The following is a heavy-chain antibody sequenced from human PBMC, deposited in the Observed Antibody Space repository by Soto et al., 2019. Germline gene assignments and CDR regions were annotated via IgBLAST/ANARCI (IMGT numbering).Heavy chain of an antibody. Sequence: GESLKISCKGSGYSFTSYWIGWVRQMPGKGLEWMGIIYPGDYDTRYSPSFQGQVTISADKSISTAYLQWSSLKASDTAMYYCARLFYYYYYGMDVWGQGTTVTVSS. J-gene: IGHJ6*02. CDR3: ARLFYYYYYGMDV. V-gene: IGHV5-51*01. CDR1: GYSFTSYW. CDR2: IYPGDYDT.